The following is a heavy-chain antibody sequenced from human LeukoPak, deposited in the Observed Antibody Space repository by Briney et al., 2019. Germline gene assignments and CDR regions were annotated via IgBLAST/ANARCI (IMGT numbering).Heavy chain of an antibody. V-gene: IGHV1-46*01. CDR1: GXTFTDYY. CDR3: ARDEITAEGARDFDY. D-gene: IGHD6-13*01. Sequence: GXTFTDYYLHWVRQAPGQGIEWMGIXNANDAWTKYLQKFQGRLTLTRDTSTSTVYMNLGSLRAEDAAVYYCARDEITAEGARDFDYWGQGTLVTVSS. J-gene: IGHJ4*02. CDR2: XNANDAWT.